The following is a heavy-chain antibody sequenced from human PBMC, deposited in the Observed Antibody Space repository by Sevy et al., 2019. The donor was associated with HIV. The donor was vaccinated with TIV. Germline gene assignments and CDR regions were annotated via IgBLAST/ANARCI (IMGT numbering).Heavy chain of an antibody. D-gene: IGHD3-16*01. CDR3: AREAGVGPYYFDS. Sequence: GGSLRLSCAASGFTFSTYTMNWVRQAPGKGLEWVSYISSSGTIYYAYSVKGQFTISRDNAKNSLYLQMNSLRDEDTAVYYCAREAGVGPYYFDSWGQGTLVTVSS. V-gene: IGHV3-48*02. CDR1: GFTFSTYT. CDR2: ISSSGTI. J-gene: IGHJ4*02.